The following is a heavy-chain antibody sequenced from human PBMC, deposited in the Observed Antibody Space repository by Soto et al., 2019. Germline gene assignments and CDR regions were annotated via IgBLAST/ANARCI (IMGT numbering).Heavy chain of an antibody. J-gene: IGHJ4*02. D-gene: IGHD3-9*01. CDR3: ARDMPTAGYIYFAQ. V-gene: IGHV1-3*04. CDR2: INTGSSNT. Sequence: QVDLVQSGAEVKEPGASVRISCEASGYTFTSYGIHWVRQAPGQRLEWMGWINTGSSNTRYSPEFQARVNITRDTSASTAYMELNSLRSEDTAVYYCARDMPTAGYIYFAQWGQGTLVTVSS. CDR1: GYTFTSYG.